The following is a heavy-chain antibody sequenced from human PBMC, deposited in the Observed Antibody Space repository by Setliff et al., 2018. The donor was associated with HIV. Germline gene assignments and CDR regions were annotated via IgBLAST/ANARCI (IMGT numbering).Heavy chain of an antibody. Sequence: GGSLRLSCAASGFTFSGYSMNWVRQAPGKGLEWVSAISGSGGSTYYADSVKGRFTISRDNAKNTLFLQMNSLRAEDTAVYYCARFDDSNGFDYWGQGTLVTVS. D-gene: IGHD3-22*01. CDR3: ARFDDSNGFDY. V-gene: IGHV3-23*01. J-gene: IGHJ4*02. CDR1: GFTFSGYS. CDR2: ISGSGGST.